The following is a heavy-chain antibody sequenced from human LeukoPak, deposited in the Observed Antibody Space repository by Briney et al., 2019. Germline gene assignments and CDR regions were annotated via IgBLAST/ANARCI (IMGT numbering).Heavy chain of an antibody. CDR3: TRDLRGVASSGDYYYYGMDV. CDR2: INGGNGDT. Sequence: AASVKVSCKASGYTFTTYAMHWVRQAPGQRLEWMGWINGGNGDTKYSQKFQGRVTITRDTSASTASMELHSLTSEDTAVYYCTRDLRGVASSGDYYYYGMDVWGRGTSVTVSS. D-gene: IGHD2-15*01. V-gene: IGHV1-3*01. J-gene: IGHJ6*02. CDR1: GYTFTTYA.